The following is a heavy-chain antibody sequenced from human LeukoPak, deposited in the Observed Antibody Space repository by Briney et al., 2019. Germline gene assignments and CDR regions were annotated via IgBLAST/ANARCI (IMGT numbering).Heavy chain of an antibody. V-gene: IGHV4-59*02. D-gene: IGHD7-27*01. J-gene: IGHJ4*02. CDR3: ASRKLGNDY. CDR2: IYYTGSS. Sequence: PSEALSLTCTVSGGSVSDYYWSWIRQSPGKGLEWIGYIYYTGSSSYNPSLRSRVTISADTSKNQFSLKLSSVTAADTAVYYCASRKLGNDYWGQGTLVTVSS. CDR1: GGSVSDYY.